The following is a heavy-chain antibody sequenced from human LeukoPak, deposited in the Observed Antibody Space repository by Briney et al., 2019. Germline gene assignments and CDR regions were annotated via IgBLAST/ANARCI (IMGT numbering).Heavy chain of an antibody. CDR2: SNPSGGST. V-gene: IGHV1-46*01. J-gene: IGHJ6*03. D-gene: IGHD3-10*01. CDR1: GDTFTTDY. Sequence: ASVKVSCKASGDTFTTDYIHWVRQGPGQGPEWMGVSNPSGGSTTNAQKFQGRVTMTRDTSTSTVCMELSSLRSEDTAIYYCARARGSGSYYGHDYYYYHYMDVWGKGTTVTVSS. CDR3: ARARGSGSYYGHDYYYYHYMDV.